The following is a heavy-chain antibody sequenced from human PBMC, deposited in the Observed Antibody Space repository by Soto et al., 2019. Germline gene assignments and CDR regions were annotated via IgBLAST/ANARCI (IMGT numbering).Heavy chain of an antibody. D-gene: IGHD2-21*02. V-gene: IGHV1-46*01. CDR2: INPNGGYT. CDR3: TRADSDVVILPDVRPLFDL. CDR1: GYDFFKYN. Sequence: QAQLVQSGAEVKKPGASVKVSCKTSGYDFFKYNMHWVRQAPGQGLEWMGVINPNGGYTRHGQKFQGRVIMTRDTSSKIVYMELSGLTSEDTAMYYCTRADSDVVILPDVRPLFDLWGQGALVTVSS. J-gene: IGHJ4*02.